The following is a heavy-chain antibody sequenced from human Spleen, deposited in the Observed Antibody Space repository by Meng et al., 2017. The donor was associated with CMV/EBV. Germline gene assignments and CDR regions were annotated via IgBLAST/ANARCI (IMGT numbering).Heavy chain of an antibody. J-gene: IGHJ3*02. D-gene: IGHD4-23*01. CDR2: IYDSGST. V-gene: IGHV4-59*01. Sequence: SETLSLTCTVSGGSISSYYWTWIRQPPGKGLEWIGSIYDSGSTNYNPSLKSRVTMSVDTSKKQISLKLRFVLAADTAVYYCASSAYGGKFTDAFDTWGQGTMVTVSS. CDR1: GGSISSYY. CDR3: ASSAYGGKFTDAFDT.